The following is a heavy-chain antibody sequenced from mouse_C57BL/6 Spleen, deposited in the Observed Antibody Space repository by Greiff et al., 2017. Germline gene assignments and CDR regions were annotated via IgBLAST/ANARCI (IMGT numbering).Heavy chain of an antibody. D-gene: IGHD1-1*01. Sequence: EVKLMESGGGLVKPGGSLKLSCAASGFTFSSYTMSWVRQTPEKRLEWVATISGGGGNTYYPDSVKGRVPISRDNAKNTLYLQMSSLRSEDTALYYGARRYYGSSYAMNYWGQGTSVTVSS. V-gene: IGHV5-9*01. J-gene: IGHJ4*01. CDR1: GFTFSSYT. CDR2: ISGGGGNT. CDR3: ARRYYGSSYAMNY.